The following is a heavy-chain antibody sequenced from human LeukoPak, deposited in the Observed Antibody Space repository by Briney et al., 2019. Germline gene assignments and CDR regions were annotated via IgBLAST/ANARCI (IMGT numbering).Heavy chain of an antibody. CDR3: ARDAPLSRYYDFWSVYFQASGDDAFDI. J-gene: IGHJ3*02. D-gene: IGHD3-3*01. CDR1: GGSISSSSYY. Sequence: SETLSLTCTVSGGSISSSSYYWGWIRQPPGKGLEWIGSIYYSGSTYYNPSLKSRVTISVDTSKNQFSLKLSSVTAADTAVYYCARDAPLSRYYDFWSVYFQASGDDAFDIWGQGTMVTVSS. CDR2: IYYSGST. V-gene: IGHV4-39*07.